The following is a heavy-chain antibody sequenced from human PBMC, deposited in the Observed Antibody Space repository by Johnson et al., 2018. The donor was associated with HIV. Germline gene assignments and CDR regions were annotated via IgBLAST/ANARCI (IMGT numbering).Heavy chain of an antibody. V-gene: IGHV3-30*02. CDR1: GFAFSTYG. J-gene: IGHJ3*01. D-gene: IGHD6-19*01. Sequence: VQLVESGGGVVQPGGSLSLSCAASGFAFSTYGMHWVRQPPGKGLEWVTFIRYDGSNKYYADSVKGRFTISRDNSKNTLYLQMNSLRAEYTAVYYCAREPGYSSGPDAFDLWGQGTMVTVSS. CDR2: IRYDGSNK. CDR3: AREPGYSSGPDAFDL.